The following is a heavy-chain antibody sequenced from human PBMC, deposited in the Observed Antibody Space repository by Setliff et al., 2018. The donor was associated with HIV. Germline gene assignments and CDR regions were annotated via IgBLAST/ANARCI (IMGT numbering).Heavy chain of an antibody. Sequence: SVKVSCKASGGTFSSYGISWVRQAPGQGLEWMGGITPISGTANYAQKFQGRVTIAADEFTGTAYMELSSLRSEDTAVYYCVRGGQYYRSTYYYYYMDVWGKGTTVTVSS. CDR2: ITPISGTA. CDR3: VRGGQYYRSTYYYYYMDV. J-gene: IGHJ6*03. CDR1: GGTFSSYG. D-gene: IGHD3-16*02. V-gene: IGHV1-69*13.